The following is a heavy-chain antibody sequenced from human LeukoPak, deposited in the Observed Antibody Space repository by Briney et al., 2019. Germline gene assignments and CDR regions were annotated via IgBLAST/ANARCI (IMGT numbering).Heavy chain of an antibody. J-gene: IGHJ6*02. Sequence: SETLSLTCAVYGGSFSGYYWSWIRQPPGKGLEWLGEINHSGSTNYNPSLKSRVTMSVDTSKNQFSLKLSSVTAADTAVYYCASEEAVVPADADVTSGLDVWGQGTTATVSS. V-gene: IGHV4-34*01. CDR2: INHSGST. CDR1: GGSFSGYY. CDR3: ASEEAVVPADADVTSGLDV. D-gene: IGHD2-2*01.